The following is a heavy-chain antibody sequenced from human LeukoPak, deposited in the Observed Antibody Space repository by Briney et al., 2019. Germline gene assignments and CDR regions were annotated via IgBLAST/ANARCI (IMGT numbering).Heavy chain of an antibody. Sequence: SETLSLTCSVSGDSISSSNNYWGWIRQPPGKGLEWIAIIHYSGSTDYNPSLKSRVTISLDTSKNQFSLNLRYVTAADTAMYYCARHGYCSSTSCYPDYWGQGTLVTVSS. CDR3: ARHGYCSSTSCYPDY. J-gene: IGHJ4*02. CDR2: IHYSGST. CDR1: GDSISSSNNY. D-gene: IGHD2-2*03. V-gene: IGHV4-39*01.